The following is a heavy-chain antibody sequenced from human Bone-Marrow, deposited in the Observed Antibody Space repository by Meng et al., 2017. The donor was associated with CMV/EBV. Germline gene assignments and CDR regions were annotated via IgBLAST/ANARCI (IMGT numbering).Heavy chain of an antibody. CDR1: GGTFSSYA. CDR2: ISAYNGNT. CDR3: ARVPGYDFWSGYRGMEV. V-gene: IGHV1-18*01. J-gene: IGHJ6*02. Sequence: APVKVSCKASGGTFSSYAISWVRQAPGQGLEWMGWISAYNGNTNYAQKLQGRVTMTTDTSTSTAYMELRSLRSDDTAVYYCARVPGYDFWSGYRGMEVWGQGTTVTVSS. D-gene: IGHD3-3*01.